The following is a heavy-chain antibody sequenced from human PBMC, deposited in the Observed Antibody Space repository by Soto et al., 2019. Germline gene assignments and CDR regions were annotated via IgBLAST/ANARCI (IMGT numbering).Heavy chain of an antibody. CDR2: INPSGGST. CDR3: ARAAYENHWFDP. Sequence: QVQLVQSGAEVKKPGASVKVSCKASGYTFTSYYMHWVRQAPGQGLEWMGIINPSGGSTSYAQKFHGRVNMTRDTSASTVYMELSSLRSEDTAVDYCARAAYENHWFDPWGQGTLVTVSS. V-gene: IGHV1-46*01. D-gene: IGHD5-12*01. CDR1: GYTFTSYY. J-gene: IGHJ5*02.